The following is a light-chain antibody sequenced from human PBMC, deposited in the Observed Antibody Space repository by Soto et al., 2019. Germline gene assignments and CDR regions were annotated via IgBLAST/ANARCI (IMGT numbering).Light chain of an antibody. CDR1: QSVRSN. CDR2: GAS. Sequence: EIAMTQSPVTLSVSPGERATLSCRASQSVRSNLAWYQQKPGQAPRLLIYGASTRATGVPARFSGSGSGTEFTLTISSLQSEDFAVYYCQQYHNWPPITFGQGTRLEIK. V-gene: IGKV3-15*01. J-gene: IGKJ5*01. CDR3: QQYHNWPPIT.